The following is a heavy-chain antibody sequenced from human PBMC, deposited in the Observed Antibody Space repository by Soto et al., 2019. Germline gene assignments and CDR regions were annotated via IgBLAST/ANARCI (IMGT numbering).Heavy chain of an antibody. CDR2: IYYSGST. CDR1: GGSISSSSYY. V-gene: IGHV4-39*01. D-gene: IGHD3-10*01. Sequence: SETLSLTCTVSGGSISSSSYYWGWIRQPPGKGLEWIGSIYYSGSTYYNPSLKSRVTISVDTSKNQFSLKLSSVTAADTAVYYCASPWAYGSGNSYDYWGQGTLVTVSS. CDR3: ASPWAYGSGNSYDY. J-gene: IGHJ4*02.